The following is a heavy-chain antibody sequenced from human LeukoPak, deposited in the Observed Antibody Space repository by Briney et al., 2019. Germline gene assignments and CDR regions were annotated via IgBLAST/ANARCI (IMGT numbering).Heavy chain of an antibody. V-gene: IGHV3-30-3*01. CDR3: AKEGGPYSSRWYQDS. CDR2: ISYDGSNK. CDR1: RFTFSNYA. Sequence: GRSLRLSCAASRFTFSNYAMHWVRQAPGKGLEWGAVISYDGSNKYYADSVKGRFTISRDNSKSTLYLQMNSLSAEDTAVYYCAKEGGPYSSRWYQDSWGQGTLVTVSS. D-gene: IGHD6-13*01. J-gene: IGHJ5*01.